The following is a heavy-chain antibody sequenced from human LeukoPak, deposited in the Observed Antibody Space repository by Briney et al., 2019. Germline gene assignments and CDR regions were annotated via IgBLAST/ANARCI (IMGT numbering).Heavy chain of an antibody. J-gene: IGHJ3*02. Sequence: SQTLSPTCTVSGGSISSGSCYWSWIRQPAGKGLEWIGRIYTSGSTNYNPSLKSRVTISVDTSKNQFSLKLSSVTAADTAVYYCARDVARLNYDFWSGQAKRGDAFDIWGQGTMVTVSS. CDR3: ARDVARLNYDFWSGQAKRGDAFDI. CDR1: GGSISSGSCY. V-gene: IGHV4-61*02. D-gene: IGHD3-3*01. CDR2: IYTSGST.